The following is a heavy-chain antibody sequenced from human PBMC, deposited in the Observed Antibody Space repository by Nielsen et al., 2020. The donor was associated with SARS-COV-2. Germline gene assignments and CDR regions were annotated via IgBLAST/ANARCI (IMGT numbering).Heavy chain of an antibody. CDR2: IDYRGKT. V-gene: IGHV4-31*03. CDR3: ARESEYRDRWKALDS. J-gene: IGHJ5*01. CDR1: GGPISDDGYY. D-gene: IGHD2-2*01. Sequence: SETLSLTCTVSGGPISDDGYYWTWIRQHPGKGLEWVGYIDYRGKTYYNPSLKSRASVSVDTSKNQFSLMLSSVTAADTAVFYCARESEYRDRWKALDSWGHGTLVTVS.